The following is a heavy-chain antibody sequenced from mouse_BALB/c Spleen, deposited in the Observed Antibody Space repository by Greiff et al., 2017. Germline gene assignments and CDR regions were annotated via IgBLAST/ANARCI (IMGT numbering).Heavy chain of an antibody. CDR1: GYTFNSYV. CDR3: ARGVSYYGSIYFDY. Sequence: VQLKQSGPELVKPGASVKMSCKASGYTFNSYVMHWVKQKPGQGLEWIGYINPYNDGTKYNEKFKGKATLTSDKSSSTAYMELSSLTSEDSAVYYCARGVSYYGSIYFDYWGQGTTLTVSS. CDR2: INPYNDGT. J-gene: IGHJ2*01. D-gene: IGHD1-1*01. V-gene: IGHV1-14*01.